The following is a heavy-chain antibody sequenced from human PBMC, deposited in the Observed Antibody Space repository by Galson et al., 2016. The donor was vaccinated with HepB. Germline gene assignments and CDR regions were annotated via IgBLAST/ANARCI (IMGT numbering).Heavy chain of an antibody. CDR1: GFTFISYW. CDR2: INQDGLT. J-gene: IGHJ6*02. Sequence: SLRLSCAASGFTFISYWMHWVRQAPGKGLEWVATINQDGLTWYVDSVKGRFTISRDKAENSLHLQMNSLRAEDTAVYHCARWSSGMDVWGQGTSVTVSS. V-gene: IGHV3-7*01. CDR3: ARWSSGMDV.